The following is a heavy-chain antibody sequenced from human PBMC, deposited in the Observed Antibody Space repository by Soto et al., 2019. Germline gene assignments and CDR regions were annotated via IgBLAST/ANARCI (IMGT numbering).Heavy chain of an antibody. CDR3: AREGNSSSWLDVWFDP. V-gene: IGHV1-18*04. J-gene: IGHJ5*02. CDR2: ISAYNGNT. CDR1: GYTFTSYG. Sequence: QVQLVQSGAEVKKPGASVKVSCKASGYTFTSYGISWVRQAPGQGLEWMGWISAYNGNTNYAQKLQGRVTMTTDTSTSIAYLELRSLSSDDTAVYYCAREGNSSSWLDVWFDPWGQETLVTVSS. D-gene: IGHD6-13*01.